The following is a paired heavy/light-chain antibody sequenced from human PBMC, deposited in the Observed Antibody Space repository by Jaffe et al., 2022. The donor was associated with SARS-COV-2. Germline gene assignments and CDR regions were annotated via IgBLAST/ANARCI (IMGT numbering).Light chain of an antibody. CDR2: DTA. CDR3: QQTYSTPRT. V-gene: IGKV1-39*01. CDR1: QSIGRH. Sequence: DIQMTQSPSSLSASVGDRVTFTCRASQSIGRHLNWYQQKPGKAPKLLIYDTATLQSGVPSRFSGSGSGTDFTLAISSLQPEDFATYYCQQTYSTPRTFGQGTKLEIK. J-gene: IGKJ2*01.
Heavy chain of an antibody. D-gene: IGHD6-13*01. CDR3: AREHSSSWSDH. V-gene: IGHV4-39*02. J-gene: IGHJ5*02. Sequence: QLQLQESGPRLVKPSETLSLTCNVSGGSLTRTTYYWGWIRQPPGKGLEWIGSIYYSGSTYYNPSLKSRITISVDTAKSHFSLRLSSVTAADTAVYYCAREHSSSWSDHWSPGTLVTVSS. CDR1: GGSLTRTTYY. CDR2: IYYSGST.